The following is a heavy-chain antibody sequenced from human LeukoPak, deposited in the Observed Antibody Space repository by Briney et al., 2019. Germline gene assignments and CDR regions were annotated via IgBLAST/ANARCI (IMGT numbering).Heavy chain of an antibody. CDR1: GGSISSGDYY. V-gene: IGHV4-30-4*08. D-gene: IGHD2-2*01. Sequence: SQTLSLTCTVSGGSISSGDYYWSWIRQPPGKGLEWIGYIYYSGSTYYNPSLKSRVTISVDTSKNQFSLKLSSVPAADTAVYYCAREGLVRGATDYWGQGTLVTVSS. J-gene: IGHJ4*02. CDR3: AREGLVRGATDY. CDR2: IYYSGST.